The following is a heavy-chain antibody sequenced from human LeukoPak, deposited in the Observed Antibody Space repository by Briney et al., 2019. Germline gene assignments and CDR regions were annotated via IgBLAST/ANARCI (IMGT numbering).Heavy chain of an antibody. J-gene: IGHJ5*02. V-gene: IGHV1-24*01. D-gene: IGHD3-22*01. CDR1: GYTLTELS. CDR3: ATESHYYDSSGPSPIWFDA. Sequence: ASVKVSCKVSGYTLTELSMHRVRQAPGKRLEWMGGFAPEVGETIYAQKFQGRATMTEDTSTVTAYLELSSLISVDPAVYYCATESHYYDSSGPSPIWFDAWGQVTLVTVSS. CDR2: FAPEVGET.